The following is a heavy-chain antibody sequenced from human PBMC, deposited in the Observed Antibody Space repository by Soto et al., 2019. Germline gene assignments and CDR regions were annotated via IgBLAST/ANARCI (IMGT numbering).Heavy chain of an antibody. CDR3: ARGRRFVVASVSWFDP. J-gene: IGHJ5*02. Sequence: PGGSLRLSCAASGFTFSSYWMSWVRQAPGKGLEWVANIKQDGSEKYYVDSVKGRFTISRDNAKNSLYLQMNSLRAEDTAVYYCARGRRFVVASVSWFDPWGQGTPVTVSS. CDR1: GFTFSSYW. CDR2: IKQDGSEK. V-gene: IGHV3-7*01. D-gene: IGHD2-2*01.